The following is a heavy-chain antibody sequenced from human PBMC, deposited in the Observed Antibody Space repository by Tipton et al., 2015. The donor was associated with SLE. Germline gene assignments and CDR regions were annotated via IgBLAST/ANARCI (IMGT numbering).Heavy chain of an antibody. CDR2: ISYTGST. D-gene: IGHD6-13*01. V-gene: IGHV4-59*08. CDR1: GISFTSYY. CDR3: ARGGGDSSSCQDFDR. Sequence: TLSLTCTVSGISFTSYYWSWIRQPPGKGLEWVGYISYTGSTIYNPSLKSRVTISVGTSKNQFSLKLSSVTAADTAVYYCARGGGDSSSCQDFDRWGQGTLVTVSS. J-gene: IGHJ4*02.